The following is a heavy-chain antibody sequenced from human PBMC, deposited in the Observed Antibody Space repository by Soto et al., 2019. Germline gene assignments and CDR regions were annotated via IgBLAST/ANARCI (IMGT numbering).Heavy chain of an antibody. CDR1: DGSISSGGYY. V-gene: IGHV4-30-2*01. Sequence: QLQLQESGSGLVKPSQNLSLTCAVSDGSISSGGYYWSWIRQPPGKGLEWIGYIYHSESTYYNPSLNSRVTISVDRSKNQFSLKLRSVTAADTAVYYCARLAYCGGECYRGFDPWGQGTRVTVSS. D-gene: IGHD2-21*01. CDR2: IYHSEST. J-gene: IGHJ5*02. CDR3: ARLAYCGGECYRGFDP.